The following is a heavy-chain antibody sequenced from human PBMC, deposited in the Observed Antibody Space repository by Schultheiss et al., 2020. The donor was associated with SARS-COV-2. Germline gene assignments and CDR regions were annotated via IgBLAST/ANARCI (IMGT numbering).Heavy chain of an antibody. CDR3: AREWVGATDY. D-gene: IGHD1-26*01. CDR1: GFTFSSYS. V-gene: IGHV3-21*05. CDR2: ISSSGSYT. Sequence: GGSLRLSCAASGFTFSSYSMNWVRQAPGKGLEWVSYISSSGSYTKSADTAKDRFTLSRDNAKNSLYLQMNSLRAEDTAVYYCAREWVGATDYWGQGTLVTVSS. J-gene: IGHJ4*02.